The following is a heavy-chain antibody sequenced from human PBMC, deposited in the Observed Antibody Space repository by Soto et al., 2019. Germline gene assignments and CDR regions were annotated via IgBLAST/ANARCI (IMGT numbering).Heavy chain of an antibody. CDR2: ISGSGGST. CDR1: GFTFSSYA. Sequence: GGSLRLSCAASGFTFSSYAMSWVRQAPGKGLEWVSAISGSGGSTYYADSVKGRFTISRDNSKNTLYLQMNSLRAEDTAVYYCAKRALADYDFWSGEGTLDYWGQGTLVTVSS. V-gene: IGHV3-23*01. CDR3: AKRALADYDFWSGEGTLDY. J-gene: IGHJ4*02. D-gene: IGHD3-3*01.